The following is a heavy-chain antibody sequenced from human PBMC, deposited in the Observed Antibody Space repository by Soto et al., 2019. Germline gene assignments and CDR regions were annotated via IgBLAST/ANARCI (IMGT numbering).Heavy chain of an antibody. CDR2: INHSGST. V-gene: IGHV4-34*01. Sequence: SETLSLTCAVYGGSFSGYYWSWIRQPPGKGLEWIGEINHSGSTNYNPSLKSRVTISVDTSKNQFSLKLSSVTAADTAVYYCARRYGGYCSSPSCSQRYSYYYGMDVWGQVTTVIVSS. CDR1: GGSFSGYY. D-gene: IGHD2-2*01. J-gene: IGHJ6*02. CDR3: ARRYGGYCSSPSCSQRYSYYYGMDV.